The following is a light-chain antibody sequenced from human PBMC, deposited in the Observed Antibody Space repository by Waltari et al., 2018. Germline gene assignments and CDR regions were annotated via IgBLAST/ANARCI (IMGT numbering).Light chain of an antibody. CDR3: LLYYGGLWV. CDR1: TGAVTSGDY. CDR2: GAN. J-gene: IGLJ3*02. Sequence: QTVVTQEPSVTVSPGGTVTLTCASSTGAVTSGDYAHWFQQKPGQAPRSLIFGANNKYSGSPARFSGSLLGGKAALTLSVGQPEDEAEYYCLLYYGGLWVFGGGTKLTVL. V-gene: IGLV7-43*01.